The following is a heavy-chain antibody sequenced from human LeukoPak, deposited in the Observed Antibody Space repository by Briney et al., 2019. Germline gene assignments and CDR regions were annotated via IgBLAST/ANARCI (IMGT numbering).Heavy chain of an antibody. CDR1: GGSISSYY. Sequence: SETLSLTCTVSGGSISSYYWSWIRQPPGKGLEWLGYIHYSGSTYYNPSLKSRVTISVDTSKNQFSLKVTSVTAADTAVYYCARRSSSWKNWFDPWGQGTLVTVSS. J-gene: IGHJ5*02. CDR2: IHYSGST. CDR3: ARRSSSWKNWFDP. D-gene: IGHD6-13*01. V-gene: IGHV4-59*01.